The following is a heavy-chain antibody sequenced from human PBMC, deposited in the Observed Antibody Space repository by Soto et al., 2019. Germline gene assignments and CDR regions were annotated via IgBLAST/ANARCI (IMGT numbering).Heavy chain of an antibody. V-gene: IGHV3-48*03. Sequence: EVQLVESGGGLVQPGGSLRLSCAASGFTFSSYEMNWVRQAPGKGLEWVSYISSSGSTIYYADSVKGRFTISRDNAKNSLYLQMNSLRAEDTAVYYCATLGIAAAGKGYWGQGTLVTVSS. CDR1: GFTFSSYE. CDR3: ATLGIAAAGKGY. D-gene: IGHD6-25*01. J-gene: IGHJ4*02. CDR2: ISSSGSTI.